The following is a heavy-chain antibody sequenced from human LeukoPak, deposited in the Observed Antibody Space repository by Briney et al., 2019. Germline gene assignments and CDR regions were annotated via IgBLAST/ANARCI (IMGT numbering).Heavy chain of an antibody. D-gene: IGHD6-19*01. J-gene: IGHJ4*02. CDR3: AKDPIAVAGTGRGGY. CDR2: VKKDGSEK. V-gene: IGHV3-7*03. Sequence: PGGSLRLSCAVSGFTFSNNWMTWVRQAPGKGLEWVASVKKDGSEKYYVDSVKGRFTISRDNAKNSLYLQMNSLRAEDTAVYYCAKDPIAVAGTGRGGYWGQGTLATVSS. CDR1: GFTFSNNW.